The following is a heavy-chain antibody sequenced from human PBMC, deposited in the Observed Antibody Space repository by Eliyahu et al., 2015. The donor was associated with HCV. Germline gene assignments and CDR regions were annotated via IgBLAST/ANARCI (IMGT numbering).Heavy chain of an antibody. V-gene: IGHV3-7*01. Sequence: EVQLVESGGXLVQPGGSLRLSCAASGFSFSTYWMXWVRQAPGEGLEWVANIKQDGSETHYVDSVNGRFTVSRDNAKNSLYLQMNSLRAEDTAVYYCARDLANWSGYYTGQVWGQGTTVTVSS. J-gene: IGHJ6*02. CDR2: IKQDGSET. CDR3: ARDLANWSGYYTGQV. D-gene: IGHD3-3*01. CDR1: GFSFSTYW.